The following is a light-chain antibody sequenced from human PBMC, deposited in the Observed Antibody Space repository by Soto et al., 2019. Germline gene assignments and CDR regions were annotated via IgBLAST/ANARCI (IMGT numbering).Light chain of an antibody. CDR3: SSYAGSSNV. CDR2: DVS. J-gene: IGLJ1*01. CDR1: SSDVGTYDF. V-gene: IGLV2-11*01. Sequence: QSVLTQPRSVSGSPGQSVTISCTGTSSDVGTYDFVSWYQQHPGKAPRLMIFDVSERPSGVPDRFSGSKSGNTASLTISGLQAEDEADYYCSSYAGSSNVFGTGTKLTVL.